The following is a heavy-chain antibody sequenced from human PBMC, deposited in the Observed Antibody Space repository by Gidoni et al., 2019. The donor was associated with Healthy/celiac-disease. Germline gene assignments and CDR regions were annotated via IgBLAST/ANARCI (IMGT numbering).Heavy chain of an antibody. V-gene: IGHV1-2*04. Sequence: QVQLVQSGAEVKKPGASVKVSCKASGYTFTGYYMHWVRQAPGQGLEWMGWINPNSGGTNDAQKFQGWVTMTRDTSISTAYMERSRLRSDDTAVYYCAVGDSRRGYYGMDVWGQGTTVTVSS. D-gene: IGHD1-26*01. CDR1: GYTFTGYY. CDR2: INPNSGGT. J-gene: IGHJ6*02. CDR3: AVGDSRRGYYGMDV.